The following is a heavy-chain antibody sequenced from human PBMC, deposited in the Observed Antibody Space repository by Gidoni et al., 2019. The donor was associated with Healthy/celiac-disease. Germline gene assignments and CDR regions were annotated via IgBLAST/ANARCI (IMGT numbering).Heavy chain of an antibody. J-gene: IGHJ3*02. D-gene: IGHD3-22*01. CDR1: GFTFSSYA. CDR3: AKGPIYDSKGAFDI. Sequence: EVQLLESGGGLVQPGGSLRLSCAASGFTFSSYAMSWVRQAPGKGLEWVSAISGSGGSTYDEDSVKGRFTISRDNSKNTLYLQRNSLRAEDTAVYYCAKGPIYDSKGAFDIWGQGTMVTVSS. CDR2: ISGSGGST. V-gene: IGHV3-23*01.